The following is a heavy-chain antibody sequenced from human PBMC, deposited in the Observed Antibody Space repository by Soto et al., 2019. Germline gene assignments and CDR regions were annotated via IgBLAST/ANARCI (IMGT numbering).Heavy chain of an antibody. CDR2: ISYDGSNK. CDR1: GFTFSSYG. CDR3: AKVVRGYYDSSGYYYEYFQH. D-gene: IGHD3-22*01. V-gene: IGHV3-30*18. J-gene: IGHJ1*01. Sequence: PGGSLRLSCAASGFTFSSYGMHWVRQAPGKGLEWVAVISYDGSNKYYADSVKGRFTISRDNSKNTLYLQMNSLRAEDTAVYYCAKVVRGYYDSSGYYYEYFQHWGQGTLVTVS.